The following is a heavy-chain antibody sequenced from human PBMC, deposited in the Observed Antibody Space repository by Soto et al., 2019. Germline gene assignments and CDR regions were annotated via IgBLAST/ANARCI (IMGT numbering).Heavy chain of an antibody. V-gene: IGHV3-74*01. CDR1: GFTFSSYW. D-gene: IGHD3-3*01. J-gene: IGHJ6*02. CDR3: AREGGPYYDFWSGYQAPYYYGMDV. CDR2: INSDGSST. Sequence: VGSLRLSCAASGFTFSSYWMHWVRQAPGKGLVWVSRINSDGSSTSYADSVKGRFTISRDNAKNTLYLQMNSLRAEDTAVYYCAREGGPYYDFWSGYQAPYYYGMDVWGQGTTVTVSS.